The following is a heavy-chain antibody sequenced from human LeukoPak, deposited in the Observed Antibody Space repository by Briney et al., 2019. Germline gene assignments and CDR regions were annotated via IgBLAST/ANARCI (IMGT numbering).Heavy chain of an antibody. CDR1: GYSFSSYW. CDR2: INGAGTTT. V-gene: IGHV3-74*01. Sequence: GGSLRLSCGASGYSFSSYWMHWVRQVPGKGLVWVSRINGAGTTTTYADSVKGRFTISRDNAKNTLSLEMDSLRVEDTAVYYCIRGVGGYYSYYAMDVWGQGTTVIVSS. J-gene: IGHJ6*02. D-gene: IGHD6-19*01. CDR3: IRGVGGYYSYYAMDV.